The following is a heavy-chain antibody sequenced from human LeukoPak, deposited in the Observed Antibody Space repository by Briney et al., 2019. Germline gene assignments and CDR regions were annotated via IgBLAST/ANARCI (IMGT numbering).Heavy chain of an antibody. D-gene: IGHD2-2*01. Sequence: GGSLRLSCAASGFTFSDYYMSWTRQAPGKGLEWVSYISSSSSYTNYADSVKGRFTISRDNAKNSLYLQMNSLRAEDTAVYYCARDRKTIPQEYQLPSGGWFDPWGQGTLVIVSS. CDR1: GFTFSDYY. CDR3: ARDRKTIPQEYQLPSGGWFDP. CDR2: ISSSSSYT. J-gene: IGHJ5*02. V-gene: IGHV3-11*06.